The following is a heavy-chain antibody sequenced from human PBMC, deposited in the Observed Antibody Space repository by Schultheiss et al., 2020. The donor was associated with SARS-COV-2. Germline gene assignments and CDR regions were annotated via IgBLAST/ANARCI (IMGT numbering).Heavy chain of an antibody. V-gene: IGHV4-39*01. CDR1: GGSIRSSSYY. CDR3: ARLFRYYGSGTS. D-gene: IGHD3-10*01. J-gene: IGHJ4*02. Sequence: SETLSLTCTVSGGSIRSSSYYWGWIRQPPGKGLEWIGSIYYSGSTYYNPSLKSRVTISVDTSKNQFSLKLSSVTAADTAVYYCARLFRYYGSGTSWGQGTLVTVSS. CDR2: IYYSGST.